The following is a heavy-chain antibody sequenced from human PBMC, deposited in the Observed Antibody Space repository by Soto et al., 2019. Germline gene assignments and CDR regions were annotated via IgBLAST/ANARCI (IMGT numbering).Heavy chain of an antibody. Sequence: QITLKESGPPLVKPTQTLTLTCTFSGFSLSSTRMAVGWIRQPPGKALEWLALIYWDDDKRYSPFLKSRLTIPKDPSKNPVVLTMSNMDPVDTARYYCAHIVVAGLGYYFDYWGQGTLVTVSS. CDR2: IYWDDDK. CDR1: GFSLSSTRMA. V-gene: IGHV2-5*02. J-gene: IGHJ4*02. CDR3: AHIVVAGLGYYFDY. D-gene: IGHD6-19*01.